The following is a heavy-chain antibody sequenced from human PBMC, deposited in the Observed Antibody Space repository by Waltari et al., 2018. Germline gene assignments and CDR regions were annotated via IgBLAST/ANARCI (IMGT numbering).Heavy chain of an antibody. Sequence: QVQLQESGPGLVKPSGTLSLTCAVSGGSISSRNWWSWVRQPPGKGLEWIGEIYHSGSTNYNPSLKSRVTISVDKSKNQFSLKLSSVTAADTAVYYCASFKGDGVIGPYFDYWGQGTLVTVSS. J-gene: IGHJ4*02. CDR3: ASFKGDGVIGPYFDY. D-gene: IGHD3-16*02. CDR1: GGSISSRNW. CDR2: IYHSGST. V-gene: IGHV4-4*02.